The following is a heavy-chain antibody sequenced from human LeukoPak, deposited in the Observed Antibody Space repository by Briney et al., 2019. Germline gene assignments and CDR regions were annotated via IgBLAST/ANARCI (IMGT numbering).Heavy chain of an antibody. V-gene: IGHV3-33*01. CDR2: IWHDGSHK. CDR1: GFAFNTYA. Sequence: PGTSLRLSCAASGFAFNTYAMHWVRQAPGKGLEWVTLIWHDGSHKFYIDSVRGRFTISRDNSKNTVYLQMNGLRAEDTAVYYCAREGLYYYGSGTYYKLGFDYWGQGTLVTVSS. J-gene: IGHJ4*02. CDR3: AREGLYYYGSGTYYKLGFDY. D-gene: IGHD3-10*01.